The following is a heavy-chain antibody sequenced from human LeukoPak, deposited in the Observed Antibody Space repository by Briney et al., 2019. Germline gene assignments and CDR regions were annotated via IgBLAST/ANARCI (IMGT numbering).Heavy chain of an antibody. Sequence: PGGSLRLSCAASGFTFSSYSMNWVRQASGKGLEWVSSISSSSSYIYYADSVKGRFTISRDNAKNSLYLQMNSLRAEDTAVYYCVRDNPRQQGFAYWGQGTLVTVSS. V-gene: IGHV3-21*04. J-gene: IGHJ4*02. CDR3: VRDNPRQQGFAY. CDR1: GFTFSSYS. D-gene: IGHD6-13*01. CDR2: ISSSSSYI.